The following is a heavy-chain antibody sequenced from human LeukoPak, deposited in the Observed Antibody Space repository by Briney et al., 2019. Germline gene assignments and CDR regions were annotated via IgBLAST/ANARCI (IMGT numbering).Heavy chain of an antibody. D-gene: IGHD2-15*01. Sequence: GGSLRLSCAASGFTFSSYAMNWVRQAPGKGLEWVSAISGSGGSTYYADSVKGRFTISRDNSKNTLYLQMNSLRAEDTAVYYCAKLVVAATRPYYGMDVWGQGTTVTVSS. V-gene: IGHV3-23*01. J-gene: IGHJ6*02. CDR3: AKLVVAATRPYYGMDV. CDR2: ISGSGGST. CDR1: GFTFSSYA.